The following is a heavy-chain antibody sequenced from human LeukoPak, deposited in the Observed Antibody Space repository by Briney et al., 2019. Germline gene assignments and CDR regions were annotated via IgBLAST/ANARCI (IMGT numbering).Heavy chain of an antibody. J-gene: IGHJ5*02. Sequence: ASVTVSFKASGYTFTSYSISWVRHAPGQGLEWMGWISACNGNTNYAHKHQGRVTMTTDTSTSTAYMELRSLRSDDTAVYYCAKSPLTRPTWYDYYRSGTNWFDLWGQGTLVTVSS. D-gene: IGHD3-22*01. CDR3: AKSPLTRPTWYDYYRSGTNWFDL. CDR1: GYTFTSYS. CDR2: ISACNGNT. V-gene: IGHV1-18*01.